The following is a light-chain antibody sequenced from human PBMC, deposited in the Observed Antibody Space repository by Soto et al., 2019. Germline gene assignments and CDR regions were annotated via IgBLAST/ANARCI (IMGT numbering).Light chain of an antibody. V-gene: IGKV1-39*01. CDR2: AAS. J-gene: IGKJ1*01. Sequence: PSSLSASVGYRVTITCRASQSISTYLNWYQQKPGKAPKLLIYAASSLQSGVPSRFSGSGSGTDFTLTISSLQPEDFATYYCQQSYSTPQTFGQGTKVDIK. CDR3: QQSYSTPQT. CDR1: QSISTY.